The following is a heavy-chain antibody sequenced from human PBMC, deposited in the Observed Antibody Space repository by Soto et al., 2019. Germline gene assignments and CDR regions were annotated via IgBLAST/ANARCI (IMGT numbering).Heavy chain of an antibody. D-gene: IGHD2-21*02. J-gene: IGHJ6*02. CDR2: IYSGGST. CDR3: ARDTLAYCGGDCYPTYYYYGMDV. V-gene: IGHV3-53*01. Sequence: SGGSLRLSCAASGFTVSSNYMSWVRQAPGKGLEWVSVIYSGGSTYYADSVKGRFTISRDNSKNTLYLQMNSLRAEDTAVYYCARDTLAYCGGDCYPTYYYYGMDVWGQGTTVTVSS. CDR1: GFTVSSNY.